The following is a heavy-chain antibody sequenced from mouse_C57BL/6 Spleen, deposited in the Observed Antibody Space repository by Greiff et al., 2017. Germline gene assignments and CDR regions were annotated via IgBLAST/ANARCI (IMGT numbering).Heavy chain of an antibody. CDR1: GYTFTDYY. Sequence: EVQLQQSGPELVKPGASVKISCKASGYTFTDYYMNWVKQSHGKSLEWIGDINPNNGGTSYNQKFKGKATLTVDKSSSTAYMELRSLTSEDSAVYYCARWGVTLDYWGQGTPLTVSS. CDR2: INPNNGGT. J-gene: IGHJ2*01. CDR3: ARWGVTLDY. D-gene: IGHD2-5*01. V-gene: IGHV1-26*01.